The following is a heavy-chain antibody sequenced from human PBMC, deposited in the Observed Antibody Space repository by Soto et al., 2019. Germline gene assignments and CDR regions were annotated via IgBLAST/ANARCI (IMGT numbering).Heavy chain of an antibody. D-gene: IGHD3-22*01. CDR1: GGSINAAGYY. CDR2: IFYSGST. J-gene: IGHJ4*02. V-gene: IGHV4-31*03. CDR3: ARGRRYYDSSGYFDY. Sequence: SETLCITCTVAGGSINAAGYYWNWVRHNPGKGLEWIGYIFYSGSTNYNPSLKSRVTISVDTSKNQFSLKLSSVTAADTAVYYCARGRRYYDSSGYFDYWGQGTLVTVS.